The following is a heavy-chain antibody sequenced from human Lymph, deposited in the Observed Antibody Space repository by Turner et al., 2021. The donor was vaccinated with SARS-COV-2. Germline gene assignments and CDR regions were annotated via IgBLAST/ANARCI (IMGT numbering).Heavy chain of an antibody. CDR3: AKGSAQGWYVPVIDD. CDR2: IYYSGST. CDR1: GGSISSSSYY. J-gene: IGHJ4*02. D-gene: IGHD6-19*01. V-gene: IGHV4-39*01. Sequence: QLPLQGSGPGLVKPPETLSLTCPVSGGSISSSSYYWGWIRQPPGKGLKWIGSIYYSGSTCDNPSFKRQVTISVDTSKDQFTLKPSSVTATDTAVFYCAKGSAQGWYVPVIDDWGQGTLVTVSS.